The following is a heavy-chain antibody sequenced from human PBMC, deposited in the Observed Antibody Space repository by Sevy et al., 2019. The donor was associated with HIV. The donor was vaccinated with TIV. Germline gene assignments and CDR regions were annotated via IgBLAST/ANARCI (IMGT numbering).Heavy chain of an antibody. J-gene: IGHJ4*02. CDR2: IGSSGSPI. Sequence: GGSLRLSCAASGFTFSDYYMSWIRQAPGKGLEWVSYIGSSGSPIYYADSVKGRFTTSRDNAKNSLYLQMNSLRAEDTAVYYCARGRNILTGYYRQPDYWGQGTLVTVSS. CDR3: ARGRNILTGYYRQPDY. D-gene: IGHD3-9*01. V-gene: IGHV3-11*01. CDR1: GFTFSDYY.